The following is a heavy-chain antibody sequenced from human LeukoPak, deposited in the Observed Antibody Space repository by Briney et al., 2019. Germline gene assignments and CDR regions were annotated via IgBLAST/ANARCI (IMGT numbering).Heavy chain of an antibody. Sequence: PSETLSLTCTVSGASISSGDYYWSWIRQHPGKGLEWIGYIYYSGNTYYNPSLKSRVTISVDASKNQFSLKLSTVTAADTAVYYCGRDFSGRTQIDYWGQGTLVTVSS. V-gene: IGHV4-31*03. J-gene: IGHJ4*02. CDR3: GRDFSGRTQIDY. D-gene: IGHD3-10*01. CDR1: GASISSGDYY. CDR2: IYYSGNT.